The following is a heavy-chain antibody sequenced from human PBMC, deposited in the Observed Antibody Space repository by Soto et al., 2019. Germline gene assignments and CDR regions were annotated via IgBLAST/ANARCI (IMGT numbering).Heavy chain of an antibody. CDR1: GGSISSGGYY. Sequence: QVQLQESGPGLVKPSQTLSLTCTVSGGSISSGGYYWSWIRQHPGKGLEWIGYIYYSGSTYYNPSLKCRVTISVDTSKNQFSLKLSSVTAADTAVYYCARNLCGGDCYADQYYFDYWGQGTMVTVSS. CDR2: IYYSGST. V-gene: IGHV4-31*03. CDR3: ARNLCGGDCYADQYYFDY. J-gene: IGHJ4*02. D-gene: IGHD2-21*02.